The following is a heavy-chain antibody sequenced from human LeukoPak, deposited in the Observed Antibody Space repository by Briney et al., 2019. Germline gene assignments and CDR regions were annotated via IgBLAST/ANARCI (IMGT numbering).Heavy chain of an antibody. CDR3: AREYFRTVDY. Sequence: GGSLRLSCAASGFTFSTYSMNWVRQAPGKGLEWVSYISSSSTIYYADSVKGRFTISRDNAKNSLYLQMNSLRDEDTAIYYCAREYFRTVDYWGQGTLVTVPS. D-gene: IGHD2-8*01. CDR2: ISSSSTI. V-gene: IGHV3-48*02. J-gene: IGHJ4*02. CDR1: GFTFSTYS.